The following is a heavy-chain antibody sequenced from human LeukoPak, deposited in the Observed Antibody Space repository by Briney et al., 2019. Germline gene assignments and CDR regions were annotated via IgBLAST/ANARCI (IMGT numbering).Heavy chain of an antibody. J-gene: IGHJ4*02. D-gene: IGHD3-3*01. V-gene: IGHV1-2*02. CDR1: GYTFTGYY. CDR3: ARVPITIFGVVTPLFDY. CDR2: INPNSGGT. Sequence: GASVKVSCKASGYTFTGYYMHWVRQAPGQGLEWMGWINPNSGGTNYAQKFQGRVTMTRDTSISTAYMELSRLRSDDTAVYYCARVPITIFGVVTPLFDYWGQGTLVTVSS.